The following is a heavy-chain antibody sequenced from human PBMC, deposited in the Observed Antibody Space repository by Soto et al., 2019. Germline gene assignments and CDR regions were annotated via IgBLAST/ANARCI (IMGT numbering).Heavy chain of an antibody. V-gene: IGHV1-69*04. Sequence: SVKVSCKTLGDTFSTYPITWVRQAPGQGLEWMGRTIPILAITDYAQNFQGRVTITADRSTTTAYMELSSLKFEDTAVYYCARGGDGSGSESGFDIWG. CDR1: GDTFSTYP. CDR3: ARGGDGSGSESGFDI. CDR2: TIPILAIT. D-gene: IGHD3-22*01. J-gene: IGHJ3*02.